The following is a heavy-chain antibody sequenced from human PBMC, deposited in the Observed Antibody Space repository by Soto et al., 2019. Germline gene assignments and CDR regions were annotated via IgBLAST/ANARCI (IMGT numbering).Heavy chain of an antibody. CDR2: MNPITGNT. CDR1: GYTFTSYT. Sequence: QVQLVQSGAEVKKPGASVKVSCKASGYTFTSYTINWVRQATGQGPEYMGWMNPITGNTGYGQKFQGRVTMTWDTXKXXHFMEVTSPRAEDTDVYDCARDGHYVGSGRCYVGPRGQGTLVTVSS. CDR3: ARDGHYVGSGRCYVGP. D-gene: IGHD3-10*01. V-gene: IGHV1-8*01. J-gene: IGHJ5*02.